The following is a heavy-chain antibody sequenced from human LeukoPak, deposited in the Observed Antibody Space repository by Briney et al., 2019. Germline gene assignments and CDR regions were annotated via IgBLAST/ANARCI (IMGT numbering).Heavy chain of an antibody. CDR2: IRYDGSNK. V-gene: IGHV3-30*02. D-gene: IGHD2-2*01. Sequence: PGGSLRLSRAASGFTFSSYGMHWVRQAPGKGLEWVAFIRYDGSNKYYADSVKGRFTISRDNSKNTLYLQMNSLRAEDTAVYYCAKVYCSSTSCYSHYYYYYMDVWGKGTTVTVSS. J-gene: IGHJ6*03. CDR3: AKVYCSSTSCYSHYYYYYMDV. CDR1: GFTFSSYG.